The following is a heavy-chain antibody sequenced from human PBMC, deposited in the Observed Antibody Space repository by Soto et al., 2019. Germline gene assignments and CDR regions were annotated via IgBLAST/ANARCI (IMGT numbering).Heavy chain of an antibody. CDR3: ARQSGYYERSGLSAY. CDR1: GGTFSSYT. D-gene: IGHD3-22*01. CDR2: IIPILGIA. J-gene: IGHJ4*02. Sequence: QVQLVQSGAEVKKPGSSVKVSCKASGGTFSSYTISWVRQAPGQGLEWMGRIIPILGIANYAQKFQGRVTITADKSTNTAYMELSSLRSDDTAVYYCARQSGYYERSGLSAYWGQGTLVTVSS. V-gene: IGHV1-69*02.